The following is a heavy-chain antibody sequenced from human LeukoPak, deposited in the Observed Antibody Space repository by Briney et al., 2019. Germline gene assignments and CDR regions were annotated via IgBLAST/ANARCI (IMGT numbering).Heavy chain of an antibody. CDR2: TSWNSGSI. D-gene: IGHD4-17*01. Sequence: GRSLRLSCAASGFTFDDYAMHWVRQAPGKGREWVSGTSWNSGSIGYAASVKGRFTISRDNAKNSLYLQMNRLRAEDTALYYCAKDITTVLLYYFDYWGQGTLVTVSS. J-gene: IGHJ4*02. CDR1: GFTFDDYA. V-gene: IGHV3-9*01. CDR3: AKDITTVLLYYFDY.